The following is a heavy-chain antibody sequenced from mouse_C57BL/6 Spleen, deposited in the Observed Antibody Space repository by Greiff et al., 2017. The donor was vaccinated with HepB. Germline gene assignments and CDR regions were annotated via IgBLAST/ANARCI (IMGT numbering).Heavy chain of an antibody. CDR1: GYTFTSYG. CDR2: IYPRSGNT. J-gene: IGHJ3*01. V-gene: IGHV1-81*01. CDR3: ARKGIYGSSAY. D-gene: IGHD1-1*01. Sequence: QVQLKQSGAELARPGASVKLSCKASGYTFTSYGISWVKQRTGQGLEWIGEIYPRSGNTYYNEKFKGKATLTADKSSSTAYMELRSLTSEDAAVYFCARKGIYGSSAYWGQGTLVTVSA.